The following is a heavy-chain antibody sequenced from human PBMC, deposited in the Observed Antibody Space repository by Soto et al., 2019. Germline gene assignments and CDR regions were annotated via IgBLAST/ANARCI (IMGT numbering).Heavy chain of an antibody. CDR3: ARDDEYSGNGMDV. V-gene: IGHV3-33*01. CDR1: GFTLSNYG. Sequence: QVQLVESGGGVVQPGRSLRLSCAASGFTLSNYGMHWVRQAPGKGLEWVAVILNDGSNRYHADSVKDRFTISRDNSKNKLYLQMNSLRAEDTAVYYCARDDEYSGNGMDVWGQGTTVTVS. J-gene: IGHJ6*02. D-gene: IGHD3-10*01. CDR2: ILNDGSNR.